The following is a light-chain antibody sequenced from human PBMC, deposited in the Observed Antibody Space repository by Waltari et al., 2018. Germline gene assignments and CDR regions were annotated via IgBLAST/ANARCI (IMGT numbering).Light chain of an antibody. CDR2: DAS. CDR3: QQSYTSHLS. CDR1: QRITFH. Sequence: DIQMTQSPSFLSASVGDRVSISCRASQRITFHLNWYQQKPGNAPKLLISDASSLQRGVPSRFSGSGFGTDFTLTIDYLQPEDFAVYFCQQSYTSHLSFGGGTKVEVK. V-gene: IGKV1-39*01. J-gene: IGKJ4*01.